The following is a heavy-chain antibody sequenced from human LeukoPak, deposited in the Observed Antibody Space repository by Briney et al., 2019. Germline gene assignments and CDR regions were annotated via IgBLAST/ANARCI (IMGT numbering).Heavy chain of an antibody. V-gene: IGHV3-48*02. Sequence: PGGSLRLSCAASGFTFSTYPMNWVRQAPGKGLQWVSYISRTGRTMYYADSVKGRFTISRDNAKNSLYLQMNSLRDEDTAVYYCARADGGYCTGDSCYDLDYWGQGTLVIASS. J-gene: IGHJ4*02. CDR3: ARADGGYCTGDSCYDLDY. CDR1: GFTFSTYP. D-gene: IGHD2-15*01. CDR2: ISRTGRTM.